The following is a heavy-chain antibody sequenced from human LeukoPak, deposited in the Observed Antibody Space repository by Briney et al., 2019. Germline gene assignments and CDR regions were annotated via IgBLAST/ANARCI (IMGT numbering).Heavy chain of an antibody. CDR1: GYTFTSYG. CDR2: ISAYNGNT. CDR3: ARVELRFLEWLRYYYYGMDV. J-gene: IGHJ6*02. V-gene: IGHV1-18*01. D-gene: IGHD3-3*01. Sequence: GASVKVSCKASGYTFTSYGIIWVRQAPGQGLEWMGWISAYNGNTNYAQKLQGRVTMTTDTSTSTAYMELRSLRSDDTAVYYCARVELRFLEWLRYYYYGMDVWGQGTTVTVSS.